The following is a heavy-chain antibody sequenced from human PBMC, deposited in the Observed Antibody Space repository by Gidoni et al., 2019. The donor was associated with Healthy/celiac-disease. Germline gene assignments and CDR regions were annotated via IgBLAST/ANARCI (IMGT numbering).Heavy chain of an antibody. CDR2: IIPIIGIA. D-gene: IGHD3-10*01. CDR1: GCTFSSYT. V-gene: IGHV1-69*02. CDR3: AGPYGSGSFSS. Sequence: QVQLVQSGAAVKKPWSSVKVPCKASGCTFSSYTIRWVRQAPGQGLEWMGRIIPIIGIANYAQKFQGRVTITADKSTSTAYMELSSLRSEDTAVYYCAGPYGSGSFSSWGQGTLVTVSS. J-gene: IGHJ5*02.